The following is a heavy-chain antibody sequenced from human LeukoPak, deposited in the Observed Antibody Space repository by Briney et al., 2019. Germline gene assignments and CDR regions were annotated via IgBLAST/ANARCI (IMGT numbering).Heavy chain of an antibody. CDR2: INSDASST. CDR3: ARAIAVAGLALGY. CDR1: GFTFSSYW. J-gene: IGHJ4*02. D-gene: IGHD6-19*01. Sequence: PGGPLGLSCAASGFTFSSYWMHWVRQAPGKGLVWVSRINSDASSTSYADSVKGRFTISRDNAKHTLYLQMNSLRAEDTAVYYCARAIAVAGLALGYWGQGTLVTVSS. V-gene: IGHV3-74*01.